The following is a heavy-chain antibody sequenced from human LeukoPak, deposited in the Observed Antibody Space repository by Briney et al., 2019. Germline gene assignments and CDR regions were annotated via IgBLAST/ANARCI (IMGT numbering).Heavy chain of an antibody. V-gene: IGHV4-59*01. CDR2: IYYSGST. Sequence: SETLSLTCTVSGGSISSYNWSWIRQPPGKGLEWIGYIYYSGSTNYNPSLKSRVTISVDTSKNQFSLKLSSVTAADTAVYYCARVSDNWNDACSDYWGQGTLVTVSS. D-gene: IGHD1-1*01. J-gene: IGHJ4*02. CDR1: GGSISSYN. CDR3: ARVSDNWNDACSDY.